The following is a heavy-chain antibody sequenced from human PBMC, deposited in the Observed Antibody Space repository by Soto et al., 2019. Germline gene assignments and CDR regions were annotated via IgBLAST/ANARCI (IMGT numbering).Heavy chain of an antibody. CDR3: AQLYSDFWSGPKGEGYFDY. CDR2: ISWDENK. V-gene: IGHV2-5*02. Sequence: SGPTLVKPTQTLTLTCTFSGFSLSTSGVGVGWIRQAPGKALEWLALISWDENKRYSPSLKSRLTITKDTSKNQVVLTMINMDPVDTATYYCAQLYSDFWSGPKGEGYFDYWGQGTLVTVSS. CDR1: GFSLSTSGVG. D-gene: IGHD3-3*01. J-gene: IGHJ4*02.